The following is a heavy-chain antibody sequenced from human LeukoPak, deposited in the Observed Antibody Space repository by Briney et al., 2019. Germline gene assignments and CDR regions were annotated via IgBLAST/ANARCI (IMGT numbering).Heavy chain of an antibody. Sequence: QPGGSLRLSCAASGFTFSVAWMHWVRQAPGKGLVWVSVIKSDGSGTTYADSVKGRFTISRDNAKNTVYLQMNSLRDEDTALYYCAKDYYGSLEYWGQGTLVTVSS. CDR3: AKDYYGSLEY. D-gene: IGHD3-10*01. J-gene: IGHJ4*02. CDR2: IKSDGSGT. CDR1: GFTFSVAW. V-gene: IGHV3-74*03.